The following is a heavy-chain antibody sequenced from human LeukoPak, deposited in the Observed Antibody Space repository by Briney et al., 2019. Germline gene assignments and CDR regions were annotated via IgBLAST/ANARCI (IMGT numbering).Heavy chain of an antibody. J-gene: IGHJ3*02. CDR1: GFTFSSYW. D-gene: IGHD3-10*01. V-gene: IGHV3-30*18. CDR2: ILFDGMTK. Sequence: GGSLRLSCAASGFTFSSYWMSWVRQAPGKGLQWVALILFDGMTKYYADSVRGRFTLSRDNSKNTLYLQMNSLRAEDTAVYYCAKGLWFGELLADFDIWGQGTMVTVSS. CDR3: AKGLWFGELLADFDI.